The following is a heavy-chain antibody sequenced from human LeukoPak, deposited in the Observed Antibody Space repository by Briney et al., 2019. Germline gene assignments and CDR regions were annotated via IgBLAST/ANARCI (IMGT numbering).Heavy chain of an antibody. J-gene: IGHJ5*02. CDR3: ARELFTPGPFDP. Sequence: ASVKVSCKASGYIFTSYGISWVRQAPGQGLEWMGWISAYNGNTNYAQKLQGRVTMTTDTSTSTAYMELRSLRSDDTAVYYCARELFTPGPFDPWGQGTLVTVSS. D-gene: IGHD3-3*01. CDR2: ISAYNGNT. V-gene: IGHV1-18*01. CDR1: GYIFTSYG.